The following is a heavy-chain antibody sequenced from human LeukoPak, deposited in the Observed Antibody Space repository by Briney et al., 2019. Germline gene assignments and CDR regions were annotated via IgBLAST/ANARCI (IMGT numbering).Heavy chain of an antibody. D-gene: IGHD1-1*01. V-gene: IGHV1-69*01. CDR1: GGTFSSYA. J-gene: IGHJ4*02. CDR3: ARDPGRTGYFDY. Sequence: GASVKVSCKASGGTFSSYAISWVGQAPGQGLEWMGGIIPIFGTANYAQKFQGRVTITADESTSTAYMELSSLRSEDTAVYYCARDPGRTGYFDYWGQGTLVTVSS. CDR2: IIPIFGTA.